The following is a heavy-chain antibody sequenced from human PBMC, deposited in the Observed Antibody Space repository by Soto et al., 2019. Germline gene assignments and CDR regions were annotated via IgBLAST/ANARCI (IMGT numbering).Heavy chain of an antibody. J-gene: IGHJ4*02. D-gene: IGHD3-3*02. V-gene: IGHV4-39*01. Sequence: PSETLSLTCTVSGGSISSSNYYWGWIRQPPGKGLEWIGSMYYSGSTYYNPSLKSRVTISVDTSKNQFSLKLSSVTAADTAVYYCARHLAMTLGAPDFYYFDYWGQGTLVTVSS. CDR2: MYYSGST. CDR1: GGSISSSNYY. CDR3: ARHLAMTLGAPDFYYFDY.